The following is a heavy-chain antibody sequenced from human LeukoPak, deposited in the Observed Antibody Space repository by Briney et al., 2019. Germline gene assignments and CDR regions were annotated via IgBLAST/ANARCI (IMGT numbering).Heavy chain of an antibody. V-gene: IGHV4-34*01. CDR1: GGSFSGYY. CDR2: INHSGST. D-gene: IGHD4-17*01. CDR3: AKERGYTDYVRSFDI. Sequence: SETLSLTCAVYGGSFSGYYWSWIRQPPGKGLEWIGEINHSGSTNYNPSLKSRVTISVDTSKNQFSLILTSVTAADTAMYYCAKERGYTDYVRSFDIWGRGTMVTVSS. J-gene: IGHJ3*02.